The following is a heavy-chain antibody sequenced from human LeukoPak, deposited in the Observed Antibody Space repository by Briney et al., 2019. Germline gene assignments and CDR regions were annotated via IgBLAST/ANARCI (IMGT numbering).Heavy chain of an antibody. J-gene: IGHJ5*02. V-gene: IGHV3-53*01. Sequence: GGSLRLSCAASGFTVSTNYMTWVRQAPGKGLEWVSVIYSDGITYYADSVKGRFTISRDISKNTLYLQMNSLRAGDTAVYYCARWTTVVTPIGAGDWFDPWGQGTLVTVSS. D-gene: IGHD4-23*01. CDR2: IYSDGIT. CDR3: ARWTTVVTPIGAGDWFDP. CDR1: GFTVSTNY.